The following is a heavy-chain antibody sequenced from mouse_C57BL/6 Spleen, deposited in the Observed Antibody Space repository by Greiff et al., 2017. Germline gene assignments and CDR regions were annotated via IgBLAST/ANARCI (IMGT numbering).Heavy chain of an antibody. J-gene: IGHJ2*01. CDR1: GYTFTSYW. Sequence: VQLQQPGAELVKPGASVKLSCKASGYTFTSYWMQWVKQRPGQGLEWIGEIDPSDSYTNYNQKFKGKATLTVDPSSSTAYMQLSSLTSEDSAVYYCAPQLGRGFDYWGQGTTLTVSS. D-gene: IGHD4-1*02. V-gene: IGHV1-50*01. CDR3: APQLGRGFDY. CDR2: IDPSDSYT.